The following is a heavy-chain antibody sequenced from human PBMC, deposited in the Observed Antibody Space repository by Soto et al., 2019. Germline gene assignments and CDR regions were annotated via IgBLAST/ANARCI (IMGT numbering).Heavy chain of an antibody. V-gene: IGHV4-34*01. CDR3: AREQYQLRYLSATSWFDP. CDR2: INHSGST. D-gene: IGHD2-2*01. J-gene: IGHJ5*02. Sequence: SETLSLTCAVYGGSFSGYYWSWIRQPPGKGLEWIGEINHSGSTNYNPSLKSRVTISVDTSKNQFSLKLSSVTAADTAVYYCAREQYQLRYLSATSWFDPWGQGTLVTVSS. CDR1: GGSFSGYY.